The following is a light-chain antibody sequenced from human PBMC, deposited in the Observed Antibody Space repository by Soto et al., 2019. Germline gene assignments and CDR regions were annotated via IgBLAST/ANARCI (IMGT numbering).Light chain of an antibody. Sequence: EIVLTQSPGTLSLSPGESATLSCRVSQTTSPKYVAWYQQRRGLAPRLLVYGASKRAAGIPDRFRGSGSGSEFSLTISGLEPEDFAVYFCQHFGSSPPVIFGQGTRLDVK. J-gene: IGKJ5*01. CDR2: GAS. CDR1: QTTSPKY. V-gene: IGKV3-20*01. CDR3: QHFGSSPPVI.